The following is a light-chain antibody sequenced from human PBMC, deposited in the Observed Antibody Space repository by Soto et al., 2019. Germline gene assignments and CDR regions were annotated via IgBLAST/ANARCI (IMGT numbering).Light chain of an antibody. CDR2: DAS. CDR1: QTVRNNY. Sequence: EFVLTQSPGTLSLSPGERATLSCRASQTVRNNYLAWYQQKPGQAPRLLIYDASSRATGIPDRFSGGGSGTDFTLTISRLEPEDFATYYCQQYENFPITFGQGTRLETK. J-gene: IGKJ5*01. V-gene: IGKV3-20*01. CDR3: QQYENFPIT.